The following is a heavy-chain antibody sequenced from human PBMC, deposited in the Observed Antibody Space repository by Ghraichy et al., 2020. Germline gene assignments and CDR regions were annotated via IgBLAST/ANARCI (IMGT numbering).Heavy chain of an antibody. CDR3: ARGRLYCSSTSCAAASWFDP. D-gene: IGHD2-2*01. CDR1: GGSFSGYY. CDR2: INHSGST. V-gene: IGHV4-34*01. J-gene: IGHJ5*02. Sequence: GSLRLSCAVYGGSFSGYYWSWIRQPPGKGLEWIGEINHSGSTNYNPSLKSRVTISVDTSKNQFSLKLSSVTAADTAVYYCARGRLYCSSTSCAAASWFDPWGQGTLVTVSS.